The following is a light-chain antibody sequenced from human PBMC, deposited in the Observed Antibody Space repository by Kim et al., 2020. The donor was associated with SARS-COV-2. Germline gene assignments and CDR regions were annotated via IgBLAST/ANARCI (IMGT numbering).Light chain of an antibody. Sequence: DIHMTQSPSSLSASVGDRVTITCRASQGISTYLAWYQQKPGTIPELLIYGASTLQSGVPSRFSGSASGTDFTLTISSLQPEDVATYYCQKYNSAPLTFGGGTKVDIK. V-gene: IGKV1-27*01. CDR2: GAS. J-gene: IGKJ4*01. CDR3: QKYNSAPLT. CDR1: QGISTY.